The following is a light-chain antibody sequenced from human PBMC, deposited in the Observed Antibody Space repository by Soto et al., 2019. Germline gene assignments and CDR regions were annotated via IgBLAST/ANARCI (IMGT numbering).Light chain of an antibody. Sequence: EIVLTQSPATLSLSPGERATLSCRASQSVDSYLTWYQQKPGQAPRPLIYDVSKRATGIPVRFSVSGSGTDFTLTISSLEPEDAAVYYCQQRRNCPLTFGGGTTVEIK. J-gene: IGKJ4*01. V-gene: IGKV3-11*01. CDR1: QSVDSY. CDR3: QQRRNCPLT. CDR2: DVS.